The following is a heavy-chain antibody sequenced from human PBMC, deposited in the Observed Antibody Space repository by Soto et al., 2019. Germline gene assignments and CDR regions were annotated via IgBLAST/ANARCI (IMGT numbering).Heavy chain of an antibody. J-gene: IGHJ5*02. CDR1: GFTFSNYG. Sequence: QVRLVESGGGVVRPGRSLRLSCAASGFTFSNYGMHWVRQAPGRGLEWVAVVWFDGSQKYYADSVKGRFTISRDNSKNTLYLQMNSLRAEDTAVYYCTRGEGSSGFRFDPWGKGTLVPSPQ. V-gene: IGHV3-33*01. CDR2: VWFDGSQK. D-gene: IGHD3-22*01. CDR3: TRGEGSSGFRFDP.